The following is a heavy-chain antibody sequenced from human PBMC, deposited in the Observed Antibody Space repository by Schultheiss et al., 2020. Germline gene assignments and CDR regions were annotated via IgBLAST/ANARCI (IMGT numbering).Heavy chain of an antibody. Sequence: SETLSLTCTVSGGSISSGSYYWSWIRQPAGKGLEWIGRIYTSGSTNHNPSLKSRVTISVDTSKNQFSLKLSSVTAADTAVYYCARVALGFPMDVWGQGTTVTVSS. D-gene: IGHD7-27*01. CDR2: IYTSGST. CDR3: ARVALGFPMDV. J-gene: IGHJ6*02. V-gene: IGHV4-61*02. CDR1: GGSISSGSYY.